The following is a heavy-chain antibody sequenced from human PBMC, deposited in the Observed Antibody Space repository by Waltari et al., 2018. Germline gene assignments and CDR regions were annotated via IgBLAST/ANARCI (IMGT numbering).Heavy chain of an antibody. CDR1: GFTVSSNY. CDR2: IYSGGST. D-gene: IGHD2-2*01. CDR3: ARDIEYGSSTISYAWDY. Sequence: EVQLVESGGGLIQPGGSLRLSCAASGFTVSSNYMSWVRQAPGKGLEGVSVIYSGGSTYYAASGKGRFTISRDNPKNTMYLQMNSLRAEDTAVYYCARDIEYGSSTISYAWDYWGQGTLVTVSS. J-gene: IGHJ4*02. V-gene: IGHV3-53*01.